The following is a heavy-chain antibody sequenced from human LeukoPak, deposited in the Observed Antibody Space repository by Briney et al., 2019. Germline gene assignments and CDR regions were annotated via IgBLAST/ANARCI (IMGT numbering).Heavy chain of an antibody. Sequence: TSETLSLTCTVSGGSISSYYWSWIRQPPGKGLEWIGYIYYSGNTNYNPSLKSRLTISVDTSKKQFFLKLTSVTAADTAVYYCARSSYDILTGYYSFDYWGQGTLVTASS. CDR3: ARSSYDILTGYYSFDY. CDR2: IYYSGNT. J-gene: IGHJ4*02. CDR1: GGSISSYY. V-gene: IGHV4-59*08. D-gene: IGHD3-9*01.